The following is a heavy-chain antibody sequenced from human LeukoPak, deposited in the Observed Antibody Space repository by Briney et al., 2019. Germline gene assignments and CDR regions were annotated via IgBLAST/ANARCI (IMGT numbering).Heavy chain of an antibody. V-gene: IGHV4-61*01. Sequence: PSETLSLTCTVSGASVSSASYWSWIRQPPGKGVEWIAHIYNGVNTNYNPSLKSRVTISVDTSRNQFSLRLNSVTAADAAVYYCARSRAFNSGAFDPWGQGSLVTVSS. J-gene: IGHJ5*02. D-gene: IGHD1-26*01. CDR1: GASVSSASY. CDR2: IYNGVNT. CDR3: ARSRAFNSGAFDP.